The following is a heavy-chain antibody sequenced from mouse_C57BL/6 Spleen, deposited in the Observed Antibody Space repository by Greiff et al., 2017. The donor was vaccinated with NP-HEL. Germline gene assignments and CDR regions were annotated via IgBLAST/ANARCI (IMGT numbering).Heavy chain of an antibody. D-gene: IGHD1-1*01. V-gene: IGHV1-50*01. Sequence: VQLQQSGAELVKPGASVKLSCKASGYTFTSYWMHWVKQRPGQGLEWIGEIDPSDSYTNYNQKFKGKATLTVDPSSSTAYMQLSSLTSEDSAVYYGERKRDFDGSSYGYAVDYWGQGTSVTVSS. J-gene: IGHJ4*01. CDR1: GYTFTSYW. CDR2: IDPSDSYT. CDR3: ERKRDFDGSSYGYAVDY.